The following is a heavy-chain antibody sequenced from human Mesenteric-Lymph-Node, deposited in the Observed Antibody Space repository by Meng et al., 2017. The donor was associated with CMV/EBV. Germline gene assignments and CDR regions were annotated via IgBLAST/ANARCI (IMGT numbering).Heavy chain of an antibody. CDR1: GGSISSYY. CDR2: IYYSGST. V-gene: IGHV4-59*01. D-gene: IGHD3-10*01. CDR3: ARRRDYYGSGSYSAGAFDI. J-gene: IGHJ3*02. Sequence: SETLSLTCTVSGGSISSYYWSWIRQPPGKGLEWIGYIYYSGSTNYNPSLKSRVTISVDTSKNQFSLKLSSVTAADTAVYYCARRRDYYGSGSYSAGAFDIWGQGTMVTVSS.